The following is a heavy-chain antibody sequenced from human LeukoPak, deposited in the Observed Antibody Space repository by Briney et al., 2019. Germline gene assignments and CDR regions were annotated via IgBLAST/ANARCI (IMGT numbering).Heavy chain of an antibody. Sequence: GRSLRLSCAASGFTFSSYGMHWVRQAPGKGLEWVAVIWYDGSNKYYADSVKGRFTTSRDNSKNTLYLQMNSLRAEDTAVYYCAGGDLRLGELLDYWGQGTLVTVSS. CDR1: GFTFSSYG. V-gene: IGHV3-33*01. CDR2: IWYDGSNK. J-gene: IGHJ4*02. D-gene: IGHD3-16*01. CDR3: AGGDLRLGELLDY.